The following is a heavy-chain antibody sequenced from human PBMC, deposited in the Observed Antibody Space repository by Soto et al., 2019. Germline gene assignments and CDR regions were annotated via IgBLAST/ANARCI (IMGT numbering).Heavy chain of an antibody. CDR2: ISSSSSTI. CDR3: ARVRYDYIWGSLEGAFDI. CDR1: GFTFSSYS. J-gene: IGHJ3*02. V-gene: IGHV3-48*01. Sequence: GGSLRLSCAASGFTFSSYSMNWVRQAPGKGLEWVSYISSSSSTIYYADSVKGRFTISRDNSKNSLYLQMNSLRAEDTAVYYCARVRYDYIWGSLEGAFDIWGQGTMVTVSS. D-gene: IGHD3-16*01.